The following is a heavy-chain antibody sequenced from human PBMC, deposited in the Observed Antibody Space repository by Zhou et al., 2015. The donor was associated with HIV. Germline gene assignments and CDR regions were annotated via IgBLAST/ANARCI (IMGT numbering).Heavy chain of an antibody. D-gene: IGHD4-11*01. CDR2: IIPIFGTA. Sequence: QVQLVQSGAEVKKPGSSVKVSCKASGGTFSSYAISWVRQAPGQGLEWMGGIIPIFGTANYAQKFQGRVTITADESTSTAYMELSSLRSEDTAVYYCASGQAGYSNYVPRYFQHWGQGTLVTVSS. J-gene: IGHJ1*01. V-gene: IGHV1-69*12. CDR1: GGTFSSYA. CDR3: ASGQAGYSNYVPRYFQH.